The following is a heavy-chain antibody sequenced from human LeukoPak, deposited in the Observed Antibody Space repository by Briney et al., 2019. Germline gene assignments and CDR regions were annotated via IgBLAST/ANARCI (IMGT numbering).Heavy chain of an antibody. V-gene: IGHV1-69*01. CDR3: ARLSGYQIDY. Sequence: GASVKVSCKASGGTFSSYAISWVRQAPGQGLEWMGGIIPIFGTASYAQKFQGRVTITADESTSTAYMELSSLRSEDTAVYYCARLSGYQIDYWGQGTLVTVSS. CDR2: IIPIFGTA. CDR1: GGTFSSYA. J-gene: IGHJ4*02. D-gene: IGHD3-22*01.